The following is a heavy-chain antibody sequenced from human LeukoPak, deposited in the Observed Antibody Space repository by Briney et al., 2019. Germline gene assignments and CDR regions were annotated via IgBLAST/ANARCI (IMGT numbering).Heavy chain of an antibody. CDR3: ARNSRRYCSGGSCYSFWFDP. CDR2: MNPNSGNT. J-gene: IGHJ5*02. Sequence: GASVKVSCKASGYTFTSYDINWVRQATGQGLEWMGWMNPNSGNTGYAQKLQGRVTMTTDTSTSTAYMELRSLRSDDTAVYYCARNSRRYCSGGSCYSFWFDPWGQGTLVTVSS. CDR1: GYTFTSYD. V-gene: IGHV1-8*02. D-gene: IGHD2-15*01.